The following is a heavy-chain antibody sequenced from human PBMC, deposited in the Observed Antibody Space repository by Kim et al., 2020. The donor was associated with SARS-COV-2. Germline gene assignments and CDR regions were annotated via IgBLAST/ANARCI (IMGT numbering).Heavy chain of an antibody. V-gene: IGHV3-33*01. CDR1: GFTFSSYG. D-gene: IGHD3-10*01. Sequence: GGSLRLSCAASGFTFSSYGMHWVRQAPGKGLEWVAVIWYDGSNKYYADSVKGRFTISRDNSKNTLYLQMNSLRAEDTAVYYCARESRFGELEYGLDYWGQGTLVTVSS. J-gene: IGHJ4*02. CDR2: IWYDGSNK. CDR3: ARESRFGELEYGLDY.